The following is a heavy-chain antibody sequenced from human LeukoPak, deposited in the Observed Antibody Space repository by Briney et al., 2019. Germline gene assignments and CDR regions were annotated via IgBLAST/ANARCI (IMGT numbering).Heavy chain of an antibody. J-gene: IGHJ3*02. V-gene: IGHV4-34*01. Sequence: SETLSLTCAVYGGSFSGYYWSWIRQPPGKGLEWIGEINHSGSTNYNPSLKSRVTISVDTPKNQFSLKLSSVTAADTAVYYCASSSGRGAFDIWGQGTMVTVSS. CDR2: INHSGST. CDR1: GGSFSGYY. D-gene: IGHD6-19*01. CDR3: ASSSGRGAFDI.